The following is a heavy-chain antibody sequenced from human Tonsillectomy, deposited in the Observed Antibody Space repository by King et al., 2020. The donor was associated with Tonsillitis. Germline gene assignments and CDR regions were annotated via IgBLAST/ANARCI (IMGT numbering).Heavy chain of an antibody. V-gene: IGHV3-23*04. J-gene: IGHJ4*02. Sequence: VQLVESGGGLVQPGGSLRLSCAASGFTFSSCAITWVRQAPGMRLGGVSALSGSAGGTYYADSVKGRFTISRDNSKNTLYLQMNSLRAEDTAVYYCAKGWVEMDAWGQGTLVTVSS. D-gene: IGHD5-24*01. CDR2: LSGSAGGT. CDR1: GFTFSSCA. CDR3: AKGWVEMDA.